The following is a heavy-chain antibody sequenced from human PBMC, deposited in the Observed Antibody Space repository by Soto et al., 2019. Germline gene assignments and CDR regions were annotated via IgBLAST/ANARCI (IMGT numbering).Heavy chain of an antibody. CDR2: ISSNGGST. J-gene: IGHJ4*02. Sequence: GGSLRLSCAASGFTFSSYAMHWVRQAPGKGLEYVSAISSNGGSTYYANSVKGRFTISRDNSKNTLYLQMNSLRAEDTAVYYCARDSYCTNGVCYPWLLDYWGQGTLVTVSS. CDR1: GFTFSSYA. V-gene: IGHV3-64*01. D-gene: IGHD2-8*01. CDR3: ARDSYCTNGVCYPWLLDY.